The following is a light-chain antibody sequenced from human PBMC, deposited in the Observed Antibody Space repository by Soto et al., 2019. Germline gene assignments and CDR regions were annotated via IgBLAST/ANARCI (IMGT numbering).Light chain of an antibody. Sequence: IVMTQSPATLSVSPGERATLFCRAGQSIDSKLAWYQQRPGQAPRLLIYAASTRATGIPARFSGSGSGTEFTLTISGLQSEDFGVYYCQKYKSWRTFGQGTKVDIK. CDR2: AAS. J-gene: IGKJ1*01. V-gene: IGKV3-15*01. CDR1: QSIDSK. CDR3: QKYKSWRT.